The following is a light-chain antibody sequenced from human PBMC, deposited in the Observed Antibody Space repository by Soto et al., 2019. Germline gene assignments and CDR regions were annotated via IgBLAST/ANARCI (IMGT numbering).Light chain of an antibody. V-gene: IGKV3-20*01. CDR3: QQYDTSPYT. CDR2: GAS. J-gene: IGKJ2*01. CDR1: RSVSSSY. Sequence: EIVLTQSPGTLSLSPGERATLSCRASRSVSSSYLAWYQQKPGQAPRLLIYGASNRATGIPDRFSGGGSGTDFTLTISRLEPEDFAVFYCQQYDTSPYTFGQGTKVDIK.